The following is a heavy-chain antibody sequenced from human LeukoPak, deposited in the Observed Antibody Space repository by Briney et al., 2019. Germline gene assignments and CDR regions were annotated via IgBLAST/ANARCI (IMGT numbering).Heavy chain of an antibody. V-gene: IGHV4-4*02. CDR1: GGSISSSNW. Sequence: PSETLSLTCAVSGGSISSSNWWSWVRQPPGKGLEWIGEIYHSGSTNYNPSLESRVTISVDKSKNQFSLKLSSVTAADTAVYYCARGLGPMVRGVIFYWGQGTLVTVSS. D-gene: IGHD3-10*01. J-gene: IGHJ4*02. CDR3: ARGLGPMVRGVIFY. CDR2: IYHSGST.